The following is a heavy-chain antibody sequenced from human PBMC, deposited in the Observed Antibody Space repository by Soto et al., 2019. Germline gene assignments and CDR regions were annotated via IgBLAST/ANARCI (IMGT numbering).Heavy chain of an antibody. V-gene: IGHV3-64*01. CDR3: AGRARPDFYNMDV. CDR1: GFTLSGYA. CDR2: ISSNGVGT. J-gene: IGHJ6*03. D-gene: IGHD6-6*01. Sequence: EVQLAESGGGLAQPGGSLRLSCAASGFTLSGYAMDWVRQAPGKGLEYVSGISSNGVGTYFANSVQGRFTISRDNSKNTVYLQMGSLRPENMAVYYCAGRARPDFYNMDVWGKGTTVTVPS.